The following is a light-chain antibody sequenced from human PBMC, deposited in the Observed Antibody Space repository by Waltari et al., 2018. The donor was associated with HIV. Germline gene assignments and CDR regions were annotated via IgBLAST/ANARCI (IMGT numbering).Light chain of an antibody. CDR2: EGI. CDR1: SSDVGSYNL. Sequence: QSALTQPASVSGPPGQSITISCPGSSSDVGSYNLVSWYQQHPGKAPKLMIYEGINRPSGVSNRFSGSKSGNTASLTISGLQAEDEADYYCCSYAGSSNWVFGGGNKLTVL. CDR3: CSYAGSSNWV. V-gene: IGLV2-23*01. J-gene: IGLJ3*02.